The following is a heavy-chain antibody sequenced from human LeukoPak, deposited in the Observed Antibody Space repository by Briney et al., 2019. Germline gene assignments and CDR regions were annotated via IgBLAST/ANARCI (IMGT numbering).Heavy chain of an antibody. V-gene: IGHV3-30*18. J-gene: IGHJ5*02. CDR3: AKGGSSGWRNWFDP. D-gene: IGHD6-19*01. Sequence: PGTSLRLSCAASRFTFSSYGMHWVRQAPGKGLEWVAVISYDGSNKYYADSVKGRFTISRDNSKNTLYLQMNSLRAEDTAVYYCAKGGSSGWRNWFDPWGQGTLVTVSS. CDR2: ISYDGSNK. CDR1: RFTFSSYG.